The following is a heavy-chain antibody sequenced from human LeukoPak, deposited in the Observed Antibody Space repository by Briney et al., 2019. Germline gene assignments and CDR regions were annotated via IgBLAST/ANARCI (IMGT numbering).Heavy chain of an antibody. D-gene: IGHD5-12*01. CDR1: GFTFSSYA. J-gene: IGHJ4*02. V-gene: IGHV3-23*01. Sequence: PGGSLRLSCAASGFTFSSYAMSWVRQAPGKGLEWVSAVTSSGSNTYYADSVKGRFTISRDNSKNTLYLQMNSLRVEDTAVYYCAKSRVGYDYWGQGTLVSVSS. CDR3: AKSRVGYDY. CDR2: VTSSGSNT.